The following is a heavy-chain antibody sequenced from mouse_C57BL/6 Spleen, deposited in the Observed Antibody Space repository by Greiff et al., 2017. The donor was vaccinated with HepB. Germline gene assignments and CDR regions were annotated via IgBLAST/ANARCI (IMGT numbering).Heavy chain of an antibody. V-gene: IGHV5-4*01. CDR3: ARDGNYAAWFAY. Sequence: EVQLVESGGGLVKPGGSLKLSCAASGFTFSSYAMSWVRQTPEKRLEWVATISDGGSYTYYPDNVKGRFTISRDNAKNNLYLQMSHLKSEDTAMYYCARDGNYAAWFAYWGQGTLVTVSA. D-gene: IGHD2-1*01. CDR2: ISDGGSYT. CDR1: GFTFSSYA. J-gene: IGHJ3*01.